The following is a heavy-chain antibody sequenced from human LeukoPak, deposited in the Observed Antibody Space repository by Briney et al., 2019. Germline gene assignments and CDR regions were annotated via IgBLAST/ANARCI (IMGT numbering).Heavy chain of an antibody. V-gene: IGHV3-15*01. CDR1: GCTISNAW. D-gene: IGHD2-8*01. J-gene: IGHJ4*02. Sequence: GGSLRLSCAASGCTISNAWMSWVRQAPGKGQEWVGGIKSKTDGGTTDYAAPVKGRFTISRDDSKSTLYLQMNSLKTEDTAVYSCTTGVSIFDYWGQGTLVTVSS. CDR3: TTGVSIFDY. CDR2: IKSKTDGGTT.